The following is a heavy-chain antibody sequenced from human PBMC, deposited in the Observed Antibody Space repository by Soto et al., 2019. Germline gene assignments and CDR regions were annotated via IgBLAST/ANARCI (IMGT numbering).Heavy chain of an antibody. V-gene: IGHV3-30*18. CDR1: GFTFRNYG. CDR2: ISYDGSHK. J-gene: IGHJ6*02. Sequence: QVQLVESGGGVVQPGRSLRLSCAASGFTFRNYGMHWVRQAPGKGLVWVTVISYDGSHKYYADSVKGRVTISRDNSKKTVYLEMNSRRDEDRAVYYWAKRRGEHSNYSWGIDVWGQGTTVTVSS. D-gene: IGHD4-4*01. CDR3: AKRRGEHSNYSWGIDV.